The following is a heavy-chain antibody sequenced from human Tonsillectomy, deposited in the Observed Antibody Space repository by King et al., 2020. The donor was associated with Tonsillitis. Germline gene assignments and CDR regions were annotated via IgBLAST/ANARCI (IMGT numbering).Heavy chain of an antibody. V-gene: IGHV2-26*01. Sequence: TLKESGPVLVKPTETLTLTCTVSGLSLSNARMGVSWIRQPPGKALEWLAHIFSNGEKSYNTSMKSRLTISKDTSRSQVVLTMTNMSPVDTATYYCARRYNWFDPWGQGTLVTVSS. CDR3: ARRYNWFDP. D-gene: IGHD3-3*01. CDR2: IFSNGEK. J-gene: IGHJ5*02. CDR1: GLSLSNARMG.